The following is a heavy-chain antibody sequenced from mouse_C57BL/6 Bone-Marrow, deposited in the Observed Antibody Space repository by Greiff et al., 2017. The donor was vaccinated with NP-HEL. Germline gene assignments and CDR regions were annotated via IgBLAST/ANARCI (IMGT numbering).Heavy chain of an antibody. J-gene: IGHJ3*01. Sequence: EVKLVESGPGLVKPSPSLSLTCSVTGYSFTSGYYWNWIRQFPGNKLEWVGYISYDGSNNYNQYLKNRISITRDTSKNQLFLKLNSVTTEDTATYYCARDDHYGSSLFAYWGQETLVTVSA. CDR3: ARDDHYGSSLFAY. D-gene: IGHD1-1*01. CDR2: ISYDGSN. CDR1: GYSFTSGYY. V-gene: IGHV3-6*01.